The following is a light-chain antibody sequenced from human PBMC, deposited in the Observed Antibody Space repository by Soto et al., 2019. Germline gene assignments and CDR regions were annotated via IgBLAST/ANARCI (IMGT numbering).Light chain of an antibody. CDR2: AAS. Sequence: DIQMTQSPSSLSASVGDRVTITCRASQRIRSYLNWYQQKPGKAPKLLIYAASSLQSGVPSRFSGSGSGTDFTLTISSLQPEDFATYYCQQSYSTPPLTFGGGTKVEIK. CDR3: QQSYSTPPLT. CDR1: QRIRSY. V-gene: IGKV1-39*01. J-gene: IGKJ4*01.